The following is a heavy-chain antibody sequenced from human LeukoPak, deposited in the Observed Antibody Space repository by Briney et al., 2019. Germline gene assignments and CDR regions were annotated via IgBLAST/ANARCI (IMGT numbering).Heavy chain of an antibody. V-gene: IGHV1-18*01. CDR1: GYTFTSYG. CDR3: ARVQDFWSGYYTWYYYYYMDV. CDR2: ISAYNGNT. D-gene: IGHD3-3*01. J-gene: IGHJ6*03. Sequence: GASVKVSCKASGYTFTSYGISWVRQAPGQGLEWMGWISAYNGNTNYAQKLQGRVTMTTDTSTSTAYMELRSLRSDDTAVYYCARVQDFWSGYYTWYYYYYMDVWGKGTTVTVSS.